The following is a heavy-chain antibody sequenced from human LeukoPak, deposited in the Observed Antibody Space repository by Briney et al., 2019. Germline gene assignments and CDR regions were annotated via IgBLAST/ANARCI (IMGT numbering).Heavy chain of an antibody. CDR3: ARGEGRTWGDYYYMDV. V-gene: IGHV1-8*03. J-gene: IGHJ6*03. D-gene: IGHD3-16*01. Sequence: ASVKVSCKASGYTFTSYDINWVRQATGQGPEWMGWMNPNSGNTGYAQKFQGRVSITWNTSINTAYMELSSLRSEDTAVYYCARGEGRTWGDYYYMDVWGKGTTVTVSS. CDR1: GYTFTSYD. CDR2: MNPNSGNT.